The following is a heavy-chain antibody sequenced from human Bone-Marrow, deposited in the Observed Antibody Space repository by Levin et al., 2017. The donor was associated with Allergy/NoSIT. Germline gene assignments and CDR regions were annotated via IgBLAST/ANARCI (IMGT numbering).Heavy chain of an antibody. V-gene: IGHV1-46*01. CDR1: GYTFTSYY. CDR3: ARAKFNITHGYCSSTSCPNWFDP. CDR2: INPSGGST. Sequence: ASVKVSCKASGYTFTSYYMHWVRQAPGQGLEWMGIINPSGGSTSYAQKFQGRVTMTRDTSTSTVYMELSSLRSEDTAVYYCARAKFNITHGYCSSTSCPNWFDPWGQGTLVTVSS. D-gene: IGHD2-2*01. J-gene: IGHJ5*02.